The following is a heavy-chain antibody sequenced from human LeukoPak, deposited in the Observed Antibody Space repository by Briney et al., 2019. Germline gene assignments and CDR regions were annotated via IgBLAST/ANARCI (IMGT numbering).Heavy chain of an antibody. J-gene: IGHJ4*02. V-gene: IGHV1-69*02. D-gene: IGHD3-22*01. Sequence: SVKVSCKASGGTFSSYSISWVRQAPGQGLEWMGRIIPILGIANYAQQFQGRVTITADKSTSTAYMELRSLRSEYTAVYYCASDTYYYDSSAARVFDYWGQGTLVTVSS. CDR3: ASDTYYYDSSAARVFDY. CDR2: IIPILGIA. CDR1: GGTFSSYS.